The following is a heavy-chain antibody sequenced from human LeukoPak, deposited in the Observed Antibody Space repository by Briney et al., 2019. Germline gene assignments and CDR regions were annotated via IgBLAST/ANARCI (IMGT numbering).Heavy chain of an antibody. CDR2: IYYSGST. Sequence: SGTLSLTCTVSGGSISSYYWSWIRQPPGKGLEWIGYIYYSGSTNYNPSLKSRVTISVDTSKNQFSLKLSSVTAADTAVYYCARESYSSGWFLVDYWGQGTLVTVSS. CDR1: GGSISSYY. J-gene: IGHJ4*02. V-gene: IGHV4-59*01. D-gene: IGHD6-19*01. CDR3: ARESYSSGWFLVDY.